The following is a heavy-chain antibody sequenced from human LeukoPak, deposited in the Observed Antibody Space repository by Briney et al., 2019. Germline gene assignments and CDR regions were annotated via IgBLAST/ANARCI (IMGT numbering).Heavy chain of an antibody. Sequence: SETLSLTCAVYRGSFSGYWSWIRQPPGKGLEWIGEIHHSGSTNYNPSLKSRVTISVDTSKNQFSLNLSSVTAADTAVYYCARGYYGGNSGFDYWGQGTLVTVSS. D-gene: IGHD4-23*01. CDR3: ARGYYGGNSGFDY. J-gene: IGHJ4*02. V-gene: IGHV4-34*01. CDR1: RGSFSGY. CDR2: IHHSGST.